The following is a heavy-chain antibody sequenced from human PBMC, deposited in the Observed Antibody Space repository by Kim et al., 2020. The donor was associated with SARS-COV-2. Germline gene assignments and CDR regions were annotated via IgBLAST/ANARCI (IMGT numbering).Heavy chain of an antibody. CDR3: ARVSGIAAALVGGMDV. Sequence: YYEDSVKGRFTSSRDNSKNTLYLQMSSLRAEDTAVYYCARVSGIAAALVGGMDVWGQGTTVTVSS. J-gene: IGHJ6*02. V-gene: IGHV3-33*01. D-gene: IGHD6-13*01.